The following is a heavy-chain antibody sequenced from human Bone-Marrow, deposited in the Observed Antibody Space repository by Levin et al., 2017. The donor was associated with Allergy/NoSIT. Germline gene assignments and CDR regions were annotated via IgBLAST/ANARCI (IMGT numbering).Heavy chain of an antibody. CDR2: ISSSSSYI. CDR3: ARGGRLSGYAFDI. J-gene: IGHJ3*02. D-gene: IGHD3-3*01. V-gene: IGHV3-21*01. CDR1: GFTFSSYS. Sequence: LSLTCAASGFTFSSYSMNWVRQAPGKGLEWVSSISSSSSYIYYADSVKGRFTISRDNAKNSLYLQMNSLRAEDTAVYYCARGGRLSGYAFDIWGQGTMVTVSS.